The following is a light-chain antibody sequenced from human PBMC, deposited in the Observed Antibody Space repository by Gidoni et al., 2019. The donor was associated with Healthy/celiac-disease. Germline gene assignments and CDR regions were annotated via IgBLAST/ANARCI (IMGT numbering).Light chain of an antibody. J-gene: IGKJ1*01. CDR2: AAS. V-gene: IGKV1-NL1*01. CDR3: QQYYSTPRT. Sequence: DIQMTQSPSSLSASVGDRVTITCRAMQGISNSLAWYQQKPGKAPKLLLYAASRLESGVPSRVSGRGSGTDYTLTISSLQPEDFATYYCQQYYSTPRTFGQGTKVEIK. CDR1: QGISNS.